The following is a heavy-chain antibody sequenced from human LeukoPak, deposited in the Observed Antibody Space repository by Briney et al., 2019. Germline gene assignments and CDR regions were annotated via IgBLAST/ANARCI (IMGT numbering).Heavy chain of an antibody. V-gene: IGHV4-39*07. CDR2: INHSGST. J-gene: IGHJ4*02. CDR1: GGSISSSSYY. Sequence: SETLSLTCTVSGGSISSSSYYWGWIRQPPGKGLEWIGEINHSGSTNYNPSLKSRVTISVDTSKNQFSLKLSSVTAADTAVYYCARGKKYYGSGRTYYFDYWGQGTLVTVSS. CDR3: ARGKKYYGSGRTYYFDY. D-gene: IGHD3-10*01.